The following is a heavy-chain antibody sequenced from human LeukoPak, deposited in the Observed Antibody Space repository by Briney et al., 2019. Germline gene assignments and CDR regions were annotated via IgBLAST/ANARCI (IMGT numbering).Heavy chain of an antibody. CDR2: ISGSGGGT. D-gene: IGHD1-26*01. Sequence: GGSLRLSCAASGFTFSNYAMSWVRQAPGKGLEWVSAISGSGGGTYYAESVKGRFTISRDNSKNTLYLQMNSLRAEDTAVYYCARGPRLIVGATFDYWGQGTLVTVSS. CDR1: GFTFSNYA. CDR3: ARGPRLIVGATFDY. V-gene: IGHV3-23*01. J-gene: IGHJ4*02.